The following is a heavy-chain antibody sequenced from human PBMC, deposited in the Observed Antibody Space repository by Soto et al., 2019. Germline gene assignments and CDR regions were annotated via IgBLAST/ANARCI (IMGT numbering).Heavy chain of an antibody. J-gene: IGHJ4*02. CDR1: GFTFNDFE. CDR2: IDGSGATK. CDR3: ARGFGRFNY. V-gene: IGHV3-48*03. Sequence: EVQLLESGGGLVQPGGSLRLSCGVSGFTFNDFEMNWVRQAPGKGLEWLAYIDGSGATKKYADSVRGRFTISRDNANNSLFLQMSSLSAADTAMYYCARGFGRFNYWGQGTLVSFAS. D-gene: IGHD3-10*01.